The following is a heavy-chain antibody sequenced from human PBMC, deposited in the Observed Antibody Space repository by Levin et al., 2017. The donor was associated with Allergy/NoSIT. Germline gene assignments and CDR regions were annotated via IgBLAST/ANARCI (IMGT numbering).Heavy chain of an antibody. J-gene: IGHJ4*02. Sequence: GASVKVSCKGSGYSFTSYWISWVRQMPGKGLEWMGRIDPSDSYTNYSPSFQGHVTISADKSISTAYLQWSSLKASDTAMYYCASSTLRVQWTLCDYWGQGTLVTVSS. D-gene: IGHD6-19*01. V-gene: IGHV5-10-1*01. CDR1: GYSFTSYW. CDR2: IDPSDSYT. CDR3: ASSTLRVQWTLCDY.